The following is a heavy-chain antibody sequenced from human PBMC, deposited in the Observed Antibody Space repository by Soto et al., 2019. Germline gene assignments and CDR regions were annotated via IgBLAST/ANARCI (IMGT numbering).Heavy chain of an antibody. CDR2: IIPIFGTA. V-gene: IGHV1-69*13. J-gene: IGHJ6*02. Sequence: ASVKVSCKASGGTFSSYAISWVRQAPGQGLEWMGGIIPIFGTANYAQKFQGRVTITADESTSTAYMELSSLRSEDTAVYYCATEVNIAVALYGMDVWGQGTTVTVS. D-gene: IGHD6-19*01. CDR3: ATEVNIAVALYGMDV. CDR1: GGTFSSYA.